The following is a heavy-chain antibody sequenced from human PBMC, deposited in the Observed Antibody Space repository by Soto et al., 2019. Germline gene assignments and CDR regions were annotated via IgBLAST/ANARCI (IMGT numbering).Heavy chain of an antibody. D-gene: IGHD6-6*01. V-gene: IGHV4-4*02. Sequence: QVQLQESGPGLVKPSGTLSLTCAVSGGSISSSNWWSWVRHPPGKGLEWIGEIYNSGSTNYNPSLKSRVTISVDKCKNQFSLKLSSVTAADTAVYYWARRDHSSSYLQHWGQGTLVSVSS. CDR2: IYNSGST. J-gene: IGHJ1*01. CDR1: GGSISSSNW. CDR3: ARRDHSSSYLQH.